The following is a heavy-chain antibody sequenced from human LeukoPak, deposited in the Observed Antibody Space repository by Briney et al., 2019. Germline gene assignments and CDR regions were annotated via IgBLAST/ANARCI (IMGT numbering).Heavy chain of an antibody. CDR1: GFTFSSYA. J-gene: IGHJ4*02. Sequence: GGSLRLSCAASGFTFSSYAMSWVRQAPGKGLEWVSAISGSGGSTYYADSVKGRFTISRDNAKNSLYLQMNSLRAEDTAVYYCARVSYSSGWLGAFDYWGQGTLVTVSS. D-gene: IGHD6-19*01. V-gene: IGHV3-23*01. CDR3: ARVSYSSGWLGAFDY. CDR2: ISGSGGST.